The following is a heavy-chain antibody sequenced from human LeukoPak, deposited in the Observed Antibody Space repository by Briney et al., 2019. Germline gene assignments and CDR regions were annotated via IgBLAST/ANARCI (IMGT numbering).Heavy chain of an antibody. CDR2: INHNGNVN. CDR3: ARGGGLDV. J-gene: IGHJ6*04. CDR1: GFAFSSYW. V-gene: IGHV3-7*03. D-gene: IGHD3-16*01. Sequence: GGSLRLSCAASGFAFSSYWMNWARQAPGKGLEWVASINHNGNVNYYVDSVKGRFTISRDNAKNSLYLQMSNLRAEDTAVYFCARGGGLDVWGEGATVTVSS.